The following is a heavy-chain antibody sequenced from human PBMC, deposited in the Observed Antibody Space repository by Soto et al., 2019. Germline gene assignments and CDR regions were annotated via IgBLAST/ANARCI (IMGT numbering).Heavy chain of an antibody. V-gene: IGHV3-11*01. CDR2: ISSSGSTI. CDR3: ARDLDCSGGSCYSFVGSLIQYYYYYYMDV. D-gene: IGHD2-15*01. J-gene: IGHJ6*03. CDR1: GFTFSDYY. Sequence: GGSLRLSCAASGFTFSDYYMSWIRQAPGKGLEWVSYISSSGSTIYYADSVKGRFTISRDNAKNSLYLQMNSRRAEDTAVYYCARDLDCSGGSCYSFVGSLIQYYYYYYMDVWGKGTTVTVSS.